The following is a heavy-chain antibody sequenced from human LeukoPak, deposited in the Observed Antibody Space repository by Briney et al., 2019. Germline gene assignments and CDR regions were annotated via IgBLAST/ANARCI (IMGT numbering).Heavy chain of an antibody. V-gene: IGHV1-18*01. CDR3: ARVELRWSGQLLFGEKNWFDP. CDR2: ISAYNGNT. Sequence: ASVKVSCKASGYTFTSYGIIWVRQTPGQGLEYMGWISAYNGNTHYARKFQGRVTMSTDTATSTAYMELRSLTSDDTAVYYCARVELRWSGQLLFGEKNWFDPWGQGTLVTVSS. D-gene: IGHD3-10*01. CDR1: GYTFTSYG. J-gene: IGHJ5*02.